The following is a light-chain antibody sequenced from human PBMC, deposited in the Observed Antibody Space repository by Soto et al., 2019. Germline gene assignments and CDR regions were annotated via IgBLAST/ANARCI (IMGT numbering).Light chain of an antibody. J-gene: IGKJ5*01. CDR1: RDIGKY. CDR3: QRYDSLPPT. V-gene: IGKV1-33*01. CDR2: DAS. Sequence: DIQMTQSPSSLSASVGDRVTITCQASRDIGKYLNWFQEKPGKAPKLLIYDASNLQTGVPSRFSGSGSGTDFTFTISSLQPEDFATYYCQRYDSLPPTFGQGTRLVIK.